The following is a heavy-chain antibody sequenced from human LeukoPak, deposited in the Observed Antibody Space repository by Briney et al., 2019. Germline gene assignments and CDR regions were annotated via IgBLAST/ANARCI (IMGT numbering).Heavy chain of an antibody. CDR2: ISYDGSNK. CDR3: AKDMRGYSYGPDY. J-gene: IGHJ4*02. CDR1: GFTFSSYA. Sequence: GSLRLSCAASGFTFSSYAVHWVRQAPGKGLEWVAVISYDGSNKYYADSVKGRFTISRDNSKNTLYLQMNSLRAEDTAVYYCAKDMRGYSYGPDYWGQGTLVTVSS. V-gene: IGHV3-30*04. D-gene: IGHD5-18*01.